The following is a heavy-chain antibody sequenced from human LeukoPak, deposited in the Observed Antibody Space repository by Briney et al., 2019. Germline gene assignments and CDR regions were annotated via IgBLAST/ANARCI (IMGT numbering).Heavy chain of an antibody. J-gene: IGHJ4*02. CDR2: IYPGDSDT. V-gene: IGHV5-51*01. CDR3: ARGYCSGGSCRQYFDY. D-gene: IGHD2-15*01. CDR1: GYSFTSYW. Sequence: GESLKISCKGSGYSFTSYWIGWVRQMPGKGLEWMGIIYPGDSDTRYSPSFQGQVTISADKSISTAYLQWSSLKASDTAMYYCARGYCSGGSCRQYFDYWGQGTLVTVSS.